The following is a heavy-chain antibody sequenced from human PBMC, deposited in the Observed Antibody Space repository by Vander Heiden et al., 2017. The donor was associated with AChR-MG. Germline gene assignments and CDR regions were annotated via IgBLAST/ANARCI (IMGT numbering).Heavy chain of an antibody. D-gene: IGHD2-15*01. CDR1: GGHIRSTSYY. CDR2: IYYSGST. CDR3: ASSDIVVVVAATFWFDP. Sequence: QLQLQESGPGLVKPSETLSLTCTVPGGHIRSTSYYWGWIRQPPGKGLEWIGSIYYSGSTYYNPSLKSRVTISVDTSKNQFSLKLSSVTAADTAVYYCASSDIVVVVAATFWFDPWGQGTLVTVSS. V-gene: IGHV4-39*01. J-gene: IGHJ5*02.